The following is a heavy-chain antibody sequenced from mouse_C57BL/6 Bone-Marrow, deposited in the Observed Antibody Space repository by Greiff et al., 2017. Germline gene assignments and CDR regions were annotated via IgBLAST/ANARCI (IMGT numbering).Heavy chain of an antibody. CDR1: GFTFSSYG. Sequence: EVKLMESGGDLVKPGGSLKLSCAASGFTFSSYGMSWVRQTPDKRLEWVATISSGGSYTYYPDSVKGRFTISRDNAKNTLYLQMSSLKSEDTAMYYCARRGVRKGFDYWGQGTTLTVSS. J-gene: IGHJ2*01. V-gene: IGHV5-6*02. CDR2: ISSGGSYT. CDR3: ARRGVRKGFDY. D-gene: IGHD2-2*01.